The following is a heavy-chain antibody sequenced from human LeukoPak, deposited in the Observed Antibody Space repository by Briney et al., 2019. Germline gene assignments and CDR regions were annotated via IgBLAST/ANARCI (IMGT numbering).Heavy chain of an antibody. CDR3: ARGRYSYGY. CDR1: GGSFSGYY. V-gene: IGHV4-34*01. Sequence: PSETLSLTCAVYGGSFSGYYWSWIRQPPGKGLEWIGEINHSGSTNYNPSLKSRVTISVDTSKNQFSLKLSSVTAVDTAVYYCARGRYSYGYWGQGTLVTVSS. D-gene: IGHD5-18*01. J-gene: IGHJ4*02. CDR2: INHSGST.